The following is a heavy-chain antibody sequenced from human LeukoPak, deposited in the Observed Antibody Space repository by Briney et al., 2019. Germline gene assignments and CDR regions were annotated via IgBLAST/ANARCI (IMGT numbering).Heavy chain of an antibody. D-gene: IGHD1-26*01. Sequence: SQTLSLTCAVSGGSISSGGYSWSWIRQPPGKGLEWIGYIYHSGSTYYNPSLKSRVTISVDRSKNQFSLKLSSVTAADTAVYYCARVGRGGSHLHWGQGTLVTVSS. CDR3: ARVGRGGSHLH. J-gene: IGHJ4*02. V-gene: IGHV4-30-2*01. CDR2: IYHSGST. CDR1: GGSISSGGYS.